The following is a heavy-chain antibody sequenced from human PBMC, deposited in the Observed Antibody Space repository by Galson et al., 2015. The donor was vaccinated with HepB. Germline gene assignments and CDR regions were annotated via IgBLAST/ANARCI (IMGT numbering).Heavy chain of an antibody. V-gene: IGHV1-2*04. CDR2: INPNDGGP. CDR3: ARGGVVLPPAKRAYDI. J-gene: IGHJ3*02. CDR1: GYTFTDYY. Sequence: SVKVSCKASGYTFTDYYAHWVRQAPGQGLEWMGWINPNDGGPHYAQKFQGWVTMTRDTSINTAYMDLSRLTSDDTAVYYCARGGVVLPPAKRAYDIWGQGTMVTVSS. D-gene: IGHD2-2*01.